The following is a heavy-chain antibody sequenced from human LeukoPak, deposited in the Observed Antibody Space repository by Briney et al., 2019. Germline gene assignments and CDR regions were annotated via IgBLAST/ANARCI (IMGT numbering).Heavy chain of an antibody. Sequence: SETLSLTCAVYGGSFSGYYWSWIRQPPGKGLEWIGYIYYSGSTNYNPSLKSRVTISVDTSKNQFSLKLSSVTAADTAVYYCAREGYYGSGIDYWGQGTLVTVSS. V-gene: IGHV4-59*01. CDR2: IYYSGST. CDR1: GGSFSGYY. J-gene: IGHJ4*02. CDR3: AREGYYGSGIDY. D-gene: IGHD3-10*01.